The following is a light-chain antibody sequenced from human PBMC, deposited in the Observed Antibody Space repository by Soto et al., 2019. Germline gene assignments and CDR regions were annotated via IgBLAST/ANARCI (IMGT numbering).Light chain of an antibody. Sequence: EIVMTQSPATLSVSPGERATLSYRASQSVSSNLAWYQQKCGQAPRLLIYGASTRATGIPARFSGSGSGIEFTLTISSLQSEDFAVYYCQQYNNWPRTFGQGTKVEIK. J-gene: IGKJ1*01. V-gene: IGKV3-15*01. CDR1: QSVSSN. CDR3: QQYNNWPRT. CDR2: GAS.